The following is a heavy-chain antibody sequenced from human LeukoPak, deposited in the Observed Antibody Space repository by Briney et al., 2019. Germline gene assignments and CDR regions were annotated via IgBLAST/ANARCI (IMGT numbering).Heavy chain of an antibody. D-gene: IGHD2-15*01. CDR1: GLTFSNYA. Sequence: SGGSLRLSCAASGLTFSNYAMNWVRQAPGKGLEWVANIKEDGSKKDYADSVKGRFTVSRDNAKNSLNLQMNSLRVEDTAVYYCASIRSGYWGQGIRVTVS. V-gene: IGHV3-7*03. CDR3: ASIRSGY. CDR2: IKEDGSKK. J-gene: IGHJ4*02.